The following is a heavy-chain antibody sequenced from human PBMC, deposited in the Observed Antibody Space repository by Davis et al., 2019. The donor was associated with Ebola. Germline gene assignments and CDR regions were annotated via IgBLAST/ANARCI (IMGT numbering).Heavy chain of an antibody. CDR2: IHYRGST. CDR1: GGSISSYY. J-gene: IGHJ4*02. V-gene: IGHV4-59*01. D-gene: IGHD1-7*01. Sequence: SETLSLTCTVSGGSISSYYWSWIRQPPGKGLEWIGYIHYRGSTNYNHSLRMRVIISLDTSKNQFSLKLSSVTAADTAVYYCARVKRDTWNYWEYSFDYWGQGTLVSVSS. CDR3: ARVKRDTWNYWEYSFDY.